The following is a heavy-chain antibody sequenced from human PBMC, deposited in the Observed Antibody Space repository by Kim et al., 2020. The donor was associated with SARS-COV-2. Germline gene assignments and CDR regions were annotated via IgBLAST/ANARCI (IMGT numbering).Heavy chain of an antibody. V-gene: IGHV3-30*18. CDR2: ISYDGSNK. D-gene: IGHD3-10*01. Sequence: GGSLRLSCAASGFTFSSYGMHWVRQAPGKGLEWVAVISYDGSNKYYADSVKGRFTISRDNSKNTLYLQMNSLRAEDTAVYYCAKALYYYGSGRHSLSFDYWGQGTLVTVSS. CDR1: GFTFSSYG. CDR3: AKALYYYGSGRHSLSFDY. J-gene: IGHJ4*02.